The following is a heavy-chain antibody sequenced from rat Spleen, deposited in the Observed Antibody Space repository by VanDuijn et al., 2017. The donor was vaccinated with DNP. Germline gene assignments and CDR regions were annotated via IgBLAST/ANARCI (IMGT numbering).Heavy chain of an antibody. CDR3: TTDGSYDY. Sequence: EVQLVETGGGLVQPGRSLKLSCAASGFKFSDYWMYWIRQAPGKGLEWVASIDTDGGNTFHLDSVKGRFTISRDNVRNTVYLQMNSLRSEDTATYYCTTDGSYDYWGQGVMVTVSS. D-gene: IGHD1-12*02. CDR1: GFKFSDYW. CDR2: IDTDGGNT. V-gene: IGHV5-58*01. J-gene: IGHJ2*01.